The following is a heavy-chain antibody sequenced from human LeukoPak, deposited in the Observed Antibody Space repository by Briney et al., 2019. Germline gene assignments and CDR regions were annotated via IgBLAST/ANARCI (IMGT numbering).Heavy chain of an antibody. Sequence: GGSLRLSCAASGFTFSSYGMHWVRQAPGKGLEWLAVISYDGSNKYYADSVKGRFTISRDNSKNTLYLQMNSLRAEDTAVYYCAKASGGIVVVTPNFDYWGQGTLVTVSS. CDR2: ISYDGSNK. CDR1: GFTFSSYG. J-gene: IGHJ4*02. D-gene: IGHD3-22*01. V-gene: IGHV3-30*18. CDR3: AKASGGIVVVTPNFDY.